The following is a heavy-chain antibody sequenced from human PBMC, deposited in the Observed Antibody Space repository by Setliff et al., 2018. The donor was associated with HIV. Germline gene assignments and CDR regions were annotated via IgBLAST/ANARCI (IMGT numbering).Heavy chain of an antibody. Sequence: ASVKVSCKASGYTFTGYYIHWVRQAPGEGLEWMGGFDPEDDETVYAEKFQGRVTMTEDTSTDTAYMALSSLRSEDTAMYYCATSGFYDILTGPTPGVFDIWGQGTMVTVSS. J-gene: IGHJ3*02. D-gene: IGHD3-9*01. CDR2: FDPEDDET. CDR1: GYTFTGYY. CDR3: ATSGFYDILTGPTPGVFDI. V-gene: IGHV1-24*01.